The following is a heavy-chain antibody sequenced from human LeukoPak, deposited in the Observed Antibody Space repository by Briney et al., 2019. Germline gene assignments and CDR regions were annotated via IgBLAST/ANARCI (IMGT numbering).Heavy chain of an antibody. Sequence: GSLRLSCAASGFTFSDYYMSWIRQAPGKGLEWVSYISSSGSTIYYADSVKGRFTISRDNAKNSLYLQMNSLRAEDTAVYNCARALDYYYYMDVWGKGTTVTVSS. J-gene: IGHJ6*03. CDR2: ISSSGSTI. CDR1: GFTFSDYY. V-gene: IGHV3-11*04. CDR3: ARALDYYYYMDV.